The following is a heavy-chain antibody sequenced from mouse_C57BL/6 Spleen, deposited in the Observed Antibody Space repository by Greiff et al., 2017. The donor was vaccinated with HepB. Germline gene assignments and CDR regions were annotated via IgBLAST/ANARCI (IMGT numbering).Heavy chain of an antibody. Sequence: VQLQQPGAELVKPGASVKMSCKASGYTFTSYWITWVKQRPGQGLEWIGDIYPGSGSTNYNEKFKSKATLTVDTSSSTAYMQLSSLTSEDSAVYYCANYYGSREDYFDYWGQGTTLTVSS. CDR2: IYPGSGST. CDR1: GYTFTSYW. V-gene: IGHV1-55*01. CDR3: ANYYGSREDYFDY. J-gene: IGHJ2*01. D-gene: IGHD1-1*01.